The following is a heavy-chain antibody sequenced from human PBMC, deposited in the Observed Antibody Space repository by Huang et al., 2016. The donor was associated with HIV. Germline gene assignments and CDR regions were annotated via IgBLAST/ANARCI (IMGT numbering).Heavy chain of an antibody. J-gene: IGHJ4*02. Sequence: QLQLQESGPGLVKPSETLSLTCTVSGGSIRSDNYYWGWIRQPPGKGLEWIGIIYYSGSTYYNPSLKSRVTITVDTSKNQCSLKMRSVTAADTAVYYCARLPGSITMIRGVITDPYWGQGTLVTVSS. CDR1: GGSIRSDNYY. CDR3: ARLPGSITMIRGVITDPY. D-gene: IGHD3-10*01. V-gene: IGHV4-39*01. CDR2: IYYSGST.